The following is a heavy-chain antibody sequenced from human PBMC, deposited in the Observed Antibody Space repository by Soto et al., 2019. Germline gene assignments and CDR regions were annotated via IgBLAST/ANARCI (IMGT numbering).Heavy chain of an antibody. CDR2: IRQDGNEN. J-gene: IGHJ4*02. CDR3: ARDHIDGWKFDY. V-gene: IGHV3-7*01. CDR1: GFTLSNYW. Sequence: EVQLVESGGGLVQPGGSLRRYCAASGFTLSNYWMSWVRQAPGKGLEWVANIRQDGNENYYVDSVTGRFTTSRDNTKNSFYRQMNGLRAEDTAVYYCARDHIDGWKFDYWGRGTLVTVSS. D-gene: IGHD6-19*01.